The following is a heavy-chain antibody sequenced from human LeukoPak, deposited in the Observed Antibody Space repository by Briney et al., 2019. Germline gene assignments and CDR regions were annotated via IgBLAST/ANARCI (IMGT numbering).Heavy chain of an antibody. J-gene: IGHJ4*02. CDR2: ITSSGST. Sequence: GGSLRLSCAASGFTFSGCEMNWVRQAPGKGLEWVSYITSSGSTHYGDSVKGRFTISRDNAKDSLYLQMNSLRAEDTAVYYCARDVGPWDQVVVFDHWGQGALVAVSS. CDR1: GFTFSGCE. V-gene: IGHV3-48*03. CDR3: ARDVGPWDQVVVFDH. D-gene: IGHD1-26*01.